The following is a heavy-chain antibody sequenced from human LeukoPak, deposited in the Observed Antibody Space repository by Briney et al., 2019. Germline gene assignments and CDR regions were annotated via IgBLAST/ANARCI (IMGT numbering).Heavy chain of an antibody. D-gene: IGHD3-22*01. CDR1: GFTFSSYS. Sequence: PGGSLRLSCAASGFTFSSYSMNWVRQAPGKGLEWVSSISSSSSYIYYADSVKGRFTISRDNAKNSLYLQMNSLRAEDTAVYYCARLGDYNHYYHSSYYFDYWGQGTLVTVSS. CDR3: ARLGDYNHYYHSSYYFDY. CDR2: ISSSSSYI. J-gene: IGHJ4*02. V-gene: IGHV3-21*04.